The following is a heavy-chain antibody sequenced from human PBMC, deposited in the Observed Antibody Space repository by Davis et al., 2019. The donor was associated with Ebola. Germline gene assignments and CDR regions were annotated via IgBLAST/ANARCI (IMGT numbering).Heavy chain of an antibody. J-gene: IGHJ6*02. V-gene: IGHV3-9*01. D-gene: IGHD2-15*01. CDR1: GFTFDDYA. CDR2: ISWNSGSI. Sequence: GGSLRLSCAASGFTFDDYAMHWVRQAPGKGLEWVSGISWNSGSIGYADSVKGRFTISRDNAKNSLFLQMNSLRDEDTAVYYCVRGRGYCNGGSCYLDVWGQGTTVTVSS. CDR3: VRGRGYCNGGSCYLDV.